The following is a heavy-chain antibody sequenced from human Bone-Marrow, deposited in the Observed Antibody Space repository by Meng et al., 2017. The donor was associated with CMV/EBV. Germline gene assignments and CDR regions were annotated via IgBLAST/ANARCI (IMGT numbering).Heavy chain of an antibody. J-gene: IGHJ6*02. CDR3: ARVSPPNTIWSGLYYGMDV. CDR1: GGSFSGYY. CDR2: INHSGST. Sequence: GSLRLSCAVYGGSFSGYYWSWIRQPPGKGLEWIGEINHSGSTNYNPSLKSRVTISVDTSKNQFSLKLSSVTAADTAVYYCARVSPPNTIWSGLYYGMDVWGQGTTVTVSS. V-gene: IGHV4-34*01. D-gene: IGHD3-3*01.